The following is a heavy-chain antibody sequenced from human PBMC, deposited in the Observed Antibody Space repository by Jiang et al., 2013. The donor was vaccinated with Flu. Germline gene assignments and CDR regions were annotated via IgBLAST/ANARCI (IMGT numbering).Heavy chain of an antibody. V-gene: IGHV2-70*04. D-gene: IGHD4-23*01. Sequence: KPTQTLTLTCTFSGFSLSTITMRVSWIRQPPGKALEWLARIDWDNNKFYSTSLKTRLTISKDTSKNQVVLTMTNMDPVDTATYYCARTGGGGNSVFNYWGQGTLVTVSS. CDR1: GFSLSTITMR. CDR3: ARTGGGGNSVFNY. CDR2: IDWDNNK. J-gene: IGHJ4*02.